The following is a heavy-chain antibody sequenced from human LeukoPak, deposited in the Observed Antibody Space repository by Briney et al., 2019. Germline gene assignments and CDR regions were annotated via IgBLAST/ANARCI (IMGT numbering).Heavy chain of an antibody. CDR2: IRYDGSNK. Sequence: GGSLRLSCAASGFTFSSYNMNWVRQAPGKGLEWVAFIRYDGSNKYYADSVKGRFTISRDNAKNSLYLQMNSLRAEDTAVYYCARAPYGVDAFDIWGQGTRVTVSS. V-gene: IGHV3-30*02. J-gene: IGHJ3*02. D-gene: IGHD4-17*01. CDR3: ARAPYGVDAFDI. CDR1: GFTFSSYN.